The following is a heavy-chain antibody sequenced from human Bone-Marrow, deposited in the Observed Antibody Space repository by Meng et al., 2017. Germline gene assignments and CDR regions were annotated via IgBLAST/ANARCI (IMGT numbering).Heavy chain of an antibody. V-gene: IGHV1-2*06. J-gene: IGHJ1*01. CDR3: ARDDGRDGYNLVLSEYFQH. CDR1: GYTFTGYY. CDR2: INPNSGGT. D-gene: IGHD5-24*01. Sequence: ASVKVSCKASGYTFTGYYMHWLRQAPGQGLEWMGRINPNSGGTNYAQKFQGRVTMTRDTSISTAYMELSRLRSDDTAVYYCARDDGRDGYNLVLSEYFQHWGQGTLVTVSS.